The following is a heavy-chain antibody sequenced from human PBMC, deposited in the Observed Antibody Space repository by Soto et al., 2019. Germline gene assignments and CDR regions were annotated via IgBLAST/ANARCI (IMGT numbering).Heavy chain of an antibody. CDR2: IYPGDSDT. J-gene: IGHJ3*02. V-gene: IGHV5-51*01. D-gene: IGHD6-6*01. Sequence: LGEFQKICCKGPGGSCAGYGSGRVRQMPGKGLEWMGIIYPGDSDTRYSPSFQGQVTISADKSISTAYLQWSSLKASDTAMYYCARRIKYSSSSDAFDIWGQRTMVTVSS. CDR3: ARRIKYSSSSDAFDI. CDR1: GGSCAGYG.